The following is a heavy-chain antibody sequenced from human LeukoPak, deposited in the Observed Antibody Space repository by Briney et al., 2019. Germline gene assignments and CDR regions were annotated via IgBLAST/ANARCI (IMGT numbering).Heavy chain of an antibody. CDR3: ARHLSRIGYYDFWSGYYAGFDY. CDR1: GGSISSGDYY. V-gene: IGHV4-30-4*08. D-gene: IGHD3-3*01. J-gene: IGHJ4*02. Sequence: PSQTLSLTCTVSGGSISSGDYYWSWIRQPPGKGLEWIGYIYYSGSTYYNPSLKSRVTISVDTSKNQFSLKLSSVTAADTAVYYCARHLSRIGYYDFWSGYYAGFDYWGQGTLVTVSS. CDR2: IYYSGST.